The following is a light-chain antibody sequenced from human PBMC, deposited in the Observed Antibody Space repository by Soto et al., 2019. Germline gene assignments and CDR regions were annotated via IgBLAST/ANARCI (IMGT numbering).Light chain of an antibody. Sequence: ELVLTQSPGTLSLSPGERATLSCRASQSVSNNYLAWYQQKPGQAPRLLIYGASSRATGIPARFSGSGSGTEFTLTISSLQSEDCEVYDCQQYNNWPWTFGQGTKVDIK. J-gene: IGKJ1*01. V-gene: IGKV3-15*01. CDR2: GAS. CDR3: QQYNNWPWT. CDR1: QSVSNN.